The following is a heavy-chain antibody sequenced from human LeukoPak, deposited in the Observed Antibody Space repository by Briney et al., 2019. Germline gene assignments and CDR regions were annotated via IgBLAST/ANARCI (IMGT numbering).Heavy chain of an antibody. J-gene: IGHJ4*02. D-gene: IGHD2-21*02. Sequence: SQTLSLTCTVSGGSISSVSYYWGWIRQPAGKGLEWIGRIYTSGSTTYNPSLKSRVTISIDTSKNHFSLELSSVTAADTAVYYCAREASYCGGDCSFDYWGQGTPVTVSS. CDR2: IYTSGST. V-gene: IGHV4-61*02. CDR1: GGSISSVSYY. CDR3: AREASYCGGDCSFDY.